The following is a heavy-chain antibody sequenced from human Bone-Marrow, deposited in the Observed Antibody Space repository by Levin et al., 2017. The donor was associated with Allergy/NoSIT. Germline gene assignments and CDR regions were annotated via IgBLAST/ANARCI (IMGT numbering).Heavy chain of an antibody. V-gene: IGHV5-51*01. CDR3: ARLPSQGGRAYYFDY. J-gene: IGHJ4*02. CDR1: GYSFTNYW. CDR2: IYPGDSET. Sequence: TGESLKISCKGSGYSFTNYWIGWVRQMPGKGLEWMAIIYPGDSETTYNPSFQGQITISADKSITTAYLQWSSLKASDSAMYYCARLPSQGGRAYYFDYWGRGTLVTVSS.